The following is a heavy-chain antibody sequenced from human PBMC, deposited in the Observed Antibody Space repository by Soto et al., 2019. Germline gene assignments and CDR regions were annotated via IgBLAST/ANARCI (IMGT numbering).Heavy chain of an antibody. Sequence: PGESLKISCTGFGYTFTTFWISWVRQMPGKGLEWMGRIDPRDSYVNYSPSFQGHVTISVDKSINTAYLQWVSLKASDTAMYYCARIYCTTATCDSWFDPWGQGTQVTVSS. CDR2: IDPRDSYV. D-gene: IGHD2-2*01. J-gene: IGHJ5*02. CDR1: GYTFTTFW. CDR3: ARIYCTTATCDSWFDP. V-gene: IGHV5-10-1*01.